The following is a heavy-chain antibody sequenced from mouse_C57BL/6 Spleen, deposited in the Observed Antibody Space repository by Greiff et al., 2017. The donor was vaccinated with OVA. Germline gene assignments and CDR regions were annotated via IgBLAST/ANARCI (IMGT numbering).Heavy chain of an antibody. Sequence: VQLQQPGAELVKPGASVKLSCKASGYTFTSYWMQWVKQRPGQGLEWIGEIDPSDSYTNYNQKFKGKATLTVDTSSSTAYMQLSSLTSEDSAVYYCARSGLRRDGFDYWGKGTTLTVSS. V-gene: IGHV1-50*01. D-gene: IGHD2-4*01. CDR1: GYTFTSYW. CDR3: ARSGLRRDGFDY. J-gene: IGHJ2*01. CDR2: IDPSDSYT.